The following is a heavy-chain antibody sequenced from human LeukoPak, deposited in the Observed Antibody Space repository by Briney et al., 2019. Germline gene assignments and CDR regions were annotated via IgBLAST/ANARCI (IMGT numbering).Heavy chain of an antibody. J-gene: IGHJ5*02. CDR3: ARDGGSNNYWFDP. CDR2: INHSGRT. Sequence: SETLSLTCTVYGGSFSVYHWIWIRQPPGKGLEWIGEINHSGRTTYNPSLKSRVTISVDTSKNEFSLKLSSVTAADTAVYYCARDGGSNNYWFDPWGQGTLVTVSS. D-gene: IGHD4-23*01. V-gene: IGHV4-34*01. CDR1: GGSFSVYH.